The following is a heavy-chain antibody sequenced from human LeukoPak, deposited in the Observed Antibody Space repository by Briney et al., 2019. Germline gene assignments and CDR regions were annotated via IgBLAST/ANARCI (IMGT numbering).Heavy chain of an antibody. CDR2: ISGSGGST. V-gene: IGHV3-23*01. J-gene: IGHJ4*02. Sequence: PGGSLRLSCAASGFTFSSYAMSWVRQAPGKGLEWVSAISGSGGSTYYADSVKGRFTISRDNSKNTLYLQMNSLRAEDTAVYYCAKVMTRTMVRGVPPSDYWAREPWSPSPQ. D-gene: IGHD3-10*01. CDR1: GFTFSSYA. CDR3: AKVMTRTMVRGVPPSDY.